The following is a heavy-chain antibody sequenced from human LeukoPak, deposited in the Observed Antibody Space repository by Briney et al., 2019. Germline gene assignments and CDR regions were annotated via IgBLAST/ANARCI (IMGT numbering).Heavy chain of an antibody. J-gene: IGHJ6*02. CDR1: GYTFTSYY. CDR3: ARGPHCSSTSCRPYYYYGMDV. Sequence: ASVKVSCKASGYTFTSYYMHWVRQAPGQGLEWMGIINPSGGRTSYAQKFQGRVTMTTDTSTSTAYMELRSLRSDDTAVYYCARGPHCSSTSCRPYYYYGMDVWGQGTTVTVSS. V-gene: IGHV1-46*01. D-gene: IGHD2-2*01. CDR2: INPSGGRT.